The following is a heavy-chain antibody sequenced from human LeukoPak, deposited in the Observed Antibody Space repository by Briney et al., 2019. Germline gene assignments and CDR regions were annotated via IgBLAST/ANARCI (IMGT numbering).Heavy chain of an antibody. J-gene: IGHJ3*01. Sequence: GGSLRLSCAASGFTFSGSAMSWVRQAPGEGLEWVSLISYGGANSYYTDSVRGRFTISRDNAANSLFLQMNSLRVEDTAVYYWARDLQTGLAFAGWGQARVVAASS. CDR1: GFTFSGSA. CDR2: ISYGGANS. V-gene: IGHV3-23*01. CDR3: ARDLQTGLAFAG. D-gene: IGHD7-27*01.